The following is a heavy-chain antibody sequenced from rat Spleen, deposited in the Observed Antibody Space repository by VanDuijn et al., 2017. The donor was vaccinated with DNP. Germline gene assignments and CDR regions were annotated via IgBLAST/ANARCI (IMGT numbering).Heavy chain of an antibody. Sequence: EVRLQESGPGLVKPSQSLSLTCSVTGSSITSNYWGWIRQFPGNKMEYIGHISFSGSPNYNPSLKSRISITKDTSKNQFFLQLNSVTTEDTATYYCASYYYDGYYAMDAWGQGTSVTVSS. D-gene: IGHD1-12*02. CDR3: ASYYYDGYYAMDA. CDR2: ISFSGSP. CDR1: GSSITSNY. J-gene: IGHJ4*01. V-gene: IGHV3-1*01.